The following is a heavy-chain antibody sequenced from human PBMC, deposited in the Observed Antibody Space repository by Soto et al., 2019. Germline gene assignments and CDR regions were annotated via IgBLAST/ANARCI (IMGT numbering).Heavy chain of an antibody. J-gene: IGHJ2*01. CDR2: ISGSGGST. CDR1: GFTFSLYA. V-gene: IGHV3-23*01. CDR3: AKAKCDYPYWIFDL. Sequence: EVQLLESGGGLIQPGGSLRLSCAASGFTFSLYAMTWVRQAPGKGLEWVSAISGSGGSTYYADSVKGRFTISRDNPRDTLYLQMNSLRAEDTAVYYCAKAKCDYPYWIFDLWGRGTLVTVSS. D-gene: IGHD4-17*01.